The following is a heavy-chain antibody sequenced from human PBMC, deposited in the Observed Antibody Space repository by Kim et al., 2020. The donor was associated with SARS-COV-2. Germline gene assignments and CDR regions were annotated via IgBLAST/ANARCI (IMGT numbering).Heavy chain of an antibody. CDR1: GFAFSNYW. CDR2: IKPDGSAT. CDR3: ARVGDNRYGP. D-gene: IGHD5-12*01. J-gene: IGHJ5*02. V-gene: IGHV3-7*03. Sequence: GGSLRLSCAASGFAFSNYWMTWVRQAPGEGLEWVANIKPDGSATYFVDSVKGRFTMSRDNAKNSLYLQMNSLRAEDTAVYYCARVGDNRYGPWGQGTLVTVSS.